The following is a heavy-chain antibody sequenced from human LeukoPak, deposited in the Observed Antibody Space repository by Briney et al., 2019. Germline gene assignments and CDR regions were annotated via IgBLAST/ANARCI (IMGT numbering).Heavy chain of an antibody. CDR1: GLTFSSYS. J-gene: IGHJ6*02. V-gene: IGHV3-48*02. CDR2: ISSSSSTI. Sequence: GGSLRLSCAASGLTFSSYSMTWVRQAPGKGLEWVSYISSSSSTIYYADSVKGRFTISRDNAKNSLYLQMNSLRDEDTAVYYCARDPPTVVTYYYYGMDVWGQGTTVTVSS. CDR3: ARDPPTVVTYYYYGMDV. D-gene: IGHD4-23*01.